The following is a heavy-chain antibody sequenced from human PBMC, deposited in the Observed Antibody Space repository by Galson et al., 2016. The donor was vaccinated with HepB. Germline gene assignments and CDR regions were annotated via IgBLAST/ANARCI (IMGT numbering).Heavy chain of an antibody. CDR1: GGTFSSYA. CDR2: IIPILGIA. J-gene: IGHJ6*02. CDR3: VRFRGIVVVNYYYGMDV. D-gene: IGHD3-22*01. Sequence: SVKVSCKASGGTFSSYAISWVRQAPGQGLEWMGGIIPILGIANYAQKFQGRVTITADKSTSTAYMELSSLRSEDTAVYYCVRFRGIVVVNYYYGMDVWGQGTTVTVSS. V-gene: IGHV1-69*10.